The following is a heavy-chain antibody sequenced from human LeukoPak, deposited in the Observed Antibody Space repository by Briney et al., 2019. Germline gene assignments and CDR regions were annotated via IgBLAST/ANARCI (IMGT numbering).Heavy chain of an antibody. J-gene: IGHJ4*02. CDR2: INPNSGGT. Sequence: ASVKVSCKASGYTFTGYYMHWVRQAPGQGLEWMGRINPNSGGTNYAQKFQGRVTMTRDTSISTAYMELSRLRSDDTAVYYCSRDALWFGELFLFDYWAQGTLVTVSS. V-gene: IGHV1-2*06. CDR3: SRDALWFGELFLFDY. CDR1: GYTFTGYY. D-gene: IGHD3-10*01.